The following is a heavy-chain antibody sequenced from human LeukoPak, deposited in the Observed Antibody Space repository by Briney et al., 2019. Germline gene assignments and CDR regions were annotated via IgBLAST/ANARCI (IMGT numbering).Heavy chain of an antibody. D-gene: IGHD2-15*01. J-gene: IGHJ4*02. CDR1: GFTFSSYA. V-gene: IGHV3-23*01. CDR2: ISGSGGST. Sequence: GALRLSCAASGFTFSSYAMSWVRQAPGKGLEWVSAISGSGGSTYYADSVKGRFTISRDNSKNTLYLQMNSLRAEDTAVYYCAKVGVVVAAVDYWGQGTLVTVSS. CDR3: AKVGVVVAAVDY.